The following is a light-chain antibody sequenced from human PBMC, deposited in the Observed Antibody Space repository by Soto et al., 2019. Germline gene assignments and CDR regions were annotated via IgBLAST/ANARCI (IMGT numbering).Light chain of an antibody. CDR3: QQYYSAPPT. Sequence: DIVMTQSPDSLAVSLGERATINCKSSQSVLYRSKKKNYLAWYQRKPGQPPKLLIYWASTRESGVPDRFSGSGSGTDFTLTISSLQAEDVAVYYCQQYYSAPPTFGGGTKVEIK. J-gene: IGKJ4*01. V-gene: IGKV4-1*01. CDR2: WAS. CDR1: QSVLYRSKKKNY.